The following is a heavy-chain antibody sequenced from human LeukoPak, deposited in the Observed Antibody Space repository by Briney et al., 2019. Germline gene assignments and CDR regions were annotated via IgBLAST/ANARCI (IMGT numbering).Heavy chain of an antibody. J-gene: IGHJ4*02. CDR1: GFSCSSYW. CDR2: INEDGSEK. V-gene: IGHV3-7*01. CDR3: ARVSVAAPAFDH. Sequence: GGSLRLSCSASGFSCSSYWMSWVRQAPGKGLEWVAPINEDGSEKYYVDSVKGRFFISRDNAAKSLSLQMNRLRDADTAVYYCARVSVAAPAFDHWGQGNLVTVSS. D-gene: IGHD2-15*01.